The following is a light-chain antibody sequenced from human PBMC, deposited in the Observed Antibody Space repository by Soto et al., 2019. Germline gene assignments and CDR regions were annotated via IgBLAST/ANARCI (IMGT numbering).Light chain of an antibody. V-gene: IGKV3-15*01. J-gene: IGKJ1*01. CDR1: QSVSSN. CDR3: QQYNNWPPWT. Sequence: EIVMTQSPATLSGSPGERATLSCRASQSVSSNLAWYQQKPGQAPRLLIYGASTRATGIPARFSGSGSGTEFTLTISSLQSEDFAVYYCQQYNNWPPWTFGEGTKVKIK. CDR2: GAS.